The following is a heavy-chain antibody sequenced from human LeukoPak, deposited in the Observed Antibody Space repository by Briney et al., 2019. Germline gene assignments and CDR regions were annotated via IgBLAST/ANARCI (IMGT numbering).Heavy chain of an antibody. CDR3: ARDRAEYYDFWSGYSSTNDAFDI. D-gene: IGHD3-3*01. J-gene: IGHJ3*02. Sequence: PGGSLRLSCAASGFTFSSYAITWVRQAPGKGLEWVSYISSSSSTIYYADSVKGRFTISRDNAKNSLYLQMNSLRAEDTAVYYCARDRAEYYDFWSGYSSTNDAFDIWGQGTMVTVSS. V-gene: IGHV3-48*01. CDR2: ISSSSSTI. CDR1: GFTFSSYA.